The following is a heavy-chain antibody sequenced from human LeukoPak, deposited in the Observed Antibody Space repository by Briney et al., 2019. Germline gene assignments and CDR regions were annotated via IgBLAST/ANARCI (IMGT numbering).Heavy chain of an antibody. CDR1: GFNVSSNY. CDR3: LPLPHPADFDY. J-gene: IGHJ4*02. D-gene: IGHD1-14*01. CDR2: IYSDGNA. Sequence: GGSLRLSCAASGFNVSSNYMTWVRQAPGKGLEWVSVIYSDGNAYYADSVKGRFTISRDNSKNTLSLQMNSLRVEDTAVYYCLPLPHPADFDYWGQGTLVTVSS. V-gene: IGHV3-66*02.